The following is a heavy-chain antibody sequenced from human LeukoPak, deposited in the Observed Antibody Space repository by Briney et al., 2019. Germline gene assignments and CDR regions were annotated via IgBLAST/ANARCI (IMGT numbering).Heavy chain of an antibody. D-gene: IGHD2-2*01. CDR3: ARHFSTAWFGY. V-gene: IGHV5-51*01. CDR1: GYSFTNDG. Sequence: GESLKISCQGSGYSFTNDGIGGVRPVPGKGLGWLGKINPAASYLTPRPYFQGQVTLSADKSITTASLQLPSMEAWDTAMYYCARHFSTAWFGYWSEGSLVTVPS. CDR2: INPAASYL. J-gene: IGHJ4*02.